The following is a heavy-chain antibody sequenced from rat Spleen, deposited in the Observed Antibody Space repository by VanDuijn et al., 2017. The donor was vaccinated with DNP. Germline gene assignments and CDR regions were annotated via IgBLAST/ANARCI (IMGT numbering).Heavy chain of an antibody. D-gene: IGHD1-12*01. CDR2: ISYDGSST. Sequence: EVQLVESGGGLVQPGRSLKLSCAASGFTFSNYDMAWVRQAPKKGLEWVATISYDGSSTYYRDSVKGRFTISRDNAKSTLYLQMDSLRSEDTATYYCTTDDEPYAMDAWGQGTSVTVSS. CDR3: TTDDEPYAMDA. CDR1: GFTFSNYD. J-gene: IGHJ4*01. V-gene: IGHV5-7*01.